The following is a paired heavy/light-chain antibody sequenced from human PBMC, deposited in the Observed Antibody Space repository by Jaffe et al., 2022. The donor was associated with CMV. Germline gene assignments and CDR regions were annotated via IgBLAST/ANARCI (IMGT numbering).Light chain of an antibody. CDR2: SNN. CDR1: SSNIGTNA. CDR3: ASWDDRLDGWV. J-gene: IGLJ3*02. Sequence: QSVLTQPPSVSGTPGQTVTISSSGGSSNIGTNAVNWYQQLPGTPPKLLIHSNNQRPSGVPDRFSGSKSGTSASLAISGLQSEDEAVYYCASWDDRLDGWVFGGGTKLTVL. V-gene: IGLV1-44*01.
Heavy chain of an antibody. CDR3: ARDPGNWIYYYFYMDV. J-gene: IGHJ6*04. Sequence: EVQLVGSGGGLVTPGVSLRISCVASGFTFSSYSMTWVRQAPGKGLEWVASISSVSTFIYYADSVKGRFTISRDNARNSVYLQMNGLRADDTAVYYCARDPGNWIYYYFYMDVWGKGATVTVSS. CDR2: ISSVSTFI. CDR1: GFTFSSYS. D-gene: IGHD3-3*01. V-gene: IGHV3-21*02.